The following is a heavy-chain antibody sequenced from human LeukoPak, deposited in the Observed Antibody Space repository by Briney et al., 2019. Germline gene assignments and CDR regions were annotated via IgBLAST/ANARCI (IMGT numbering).Heavy chain of an antibody. CDR1: GYTFTSYY. J-gene: IGHJ6*03. CDR2: INPSGGST. CDR3: ARANDILTGYYYMDV. Sequence: GASVKVSCKASGYTFTSYYMHWVRQAPGQGLEWMGIINPSGGSTSYAQKFQGRVTMTRDTSTSTVYMELSSLRSDDTAVYYCARANDILTGYYYMDVWGKGTTVTVSS. D-gene: IGHD3-9*01. V-gene: IGHV1-46*01.